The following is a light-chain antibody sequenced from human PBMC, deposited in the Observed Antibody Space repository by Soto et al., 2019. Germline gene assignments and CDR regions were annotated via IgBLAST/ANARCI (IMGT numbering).Light chain of an antibody. CDR3: SSYSTTNILV. CDR1: SSDVGAYEH. V-gene: IGLV2-14*03. Sequence: SALTQPASVSGSPGQSVTISCTAASSDVGAYEHVSWYQQHPGRAAKLILYDVNNRPSGVSNHFSGSKSGNTASLVISGLQANDEADYYCSSYSTTNILVFGSGTKVTVL. CDR2: DVN. J-gene: IGLJ1*01.